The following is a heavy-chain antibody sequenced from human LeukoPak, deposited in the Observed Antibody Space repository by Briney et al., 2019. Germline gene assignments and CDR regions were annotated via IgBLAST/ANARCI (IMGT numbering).Heavy chain of an antibody. J-gene: IGHJ4*02. CDR3: ARFPRYSGSGPFDY. CDR1: GGSISSYY. V-gene: IGHV4-59*01. D-gene: IGHD3-10*01. Sequence: PSETLSLTCTVSGGSISSYYWSWIRQPPGKGLEWIGYIYYSGSTNYNPSLKSRVTISVDTSKNQFSLKLSSVTAADTAVYYCARFPRYSGSGPFDYWGPGTLVTVSS. CDR2: IYYSGST.